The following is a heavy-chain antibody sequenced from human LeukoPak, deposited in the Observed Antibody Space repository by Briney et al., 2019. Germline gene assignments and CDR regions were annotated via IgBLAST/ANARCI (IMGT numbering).Heavy chain of an antibody. D-gene: IGHD3-10*01. CDR1: GFTFSSYA. CDR2: ISYDGSNK. CDR3: ATFARGVISGITIPNDDAFDI. Sequence: GGSLRLSCAASGFTFSSYAMHWVRQAPGKGLEWVAVISYDGSNKYYPDSVKGRFTISRDNSKNTLSLQMNRLRAEDTAVYFCATFARGVISGITIPNDDAFDIWGQGTMVTVSS. V-gene: IGHV3-30-3*01. J-gene: IGHJ3*02.